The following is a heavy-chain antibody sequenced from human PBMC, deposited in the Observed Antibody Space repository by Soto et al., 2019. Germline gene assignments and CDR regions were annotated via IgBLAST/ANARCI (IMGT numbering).Heavy chain of an antibody. J-gene: IGHJ5*02. D-gene: IGHD2-15*01. Sequence: ASVKVSCKASGYTFTGYTMNWVRQAPGQRLEWMGWINPDNGNTKSSQKFQDRVIITRDTSASTAYMDLSSLRSEDTAVYYCARGIATGQLDPWGQGTLVTVSS. CDR2: INPDNGNT. CDR1: GYTFTGYT. V-gene: IGHV1-3*01. CDR3: ARGIATGQLDP.